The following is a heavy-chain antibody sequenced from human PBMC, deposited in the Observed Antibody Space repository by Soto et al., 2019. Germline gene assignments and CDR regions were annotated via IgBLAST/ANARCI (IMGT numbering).Heavy chain of an antibody. J-gene: IGHJ5*02. D-gene: IGHD2-15*01. Sequence: ASVKVSCKASGYTFTGYTMNWVRQAPGQRLEWMGWINPDNGNTKSSQKFQDRVIITRDTSASTAYMDLSSLRSEDTAVYYCARGIATGQLDPWGQGTLVTVSS. CDR2: INPDNGNT. CDR1: GYTFTGYT. V-gene: IGHV1-3*01. CDR3: ARGIATGQLDP.